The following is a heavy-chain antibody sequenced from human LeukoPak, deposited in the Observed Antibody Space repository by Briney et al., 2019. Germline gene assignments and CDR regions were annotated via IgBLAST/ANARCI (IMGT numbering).Heavy chain of an antibody. J-gene: IGHJ5*02. CDR2: INHSGST. V-gene: IGHV4-34*01. D-gene: IGHD2-2*01. Sequence: SETLSLTCAVYGGSFSGYYWSWIRQPPGKGLEWIGEINHSGSTNYNPSLKSRVTISVDTSKNQFSLKLSSVTAADTAVYYCARGRIVVVPPAGVGDWFDPWGQGTLVTVPS. CDR3: ARGRIVVVPPAGVGDWFDP. CDR1: GGSFSGYY.